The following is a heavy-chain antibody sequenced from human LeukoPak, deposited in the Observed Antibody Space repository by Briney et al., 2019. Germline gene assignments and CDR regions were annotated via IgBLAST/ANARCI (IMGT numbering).Heavy chain of an antibody. J-gene: IGHJ4*02. CDR3: ARDLLTGYYNPYYFDY. CDR2: IFSASYT. CDR1: GFTVSSNY. D-gene: IGHD3-9*01. Sequence: GGSLRLSCAASGFTVSSNYMSWVRQAPGKGLEWVSVIFSASYTFYADSVKGRFTISRDTSKNTLYLQMNSLRAEDTAVYYCARDLLTGYYNPYYFDYWGQGTLVTVSS. V-gene: IGHV3-53*01.